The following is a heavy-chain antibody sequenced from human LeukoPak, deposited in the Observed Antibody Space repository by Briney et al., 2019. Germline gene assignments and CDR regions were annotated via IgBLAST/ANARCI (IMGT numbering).Heavy chain of an antibody. CDR2: INPNSGGT. Sequence: EASVKVSCKASGYTFTGYYMHWVRQAPGQGLEWMGWINPNSGGTNYAQKFQGRVTMTRDTSISTAYMELSRLRSDDTAVYYCARERLITGTRYYFDYWGQGTLVTVSS. D-gene: IGHD1-7*01. J-gene: IGHJ4*02. CDR3: ARERLITGTRYYFDY. V-gene: IGHV1-2*02. CDR1: GYTFTGYY.